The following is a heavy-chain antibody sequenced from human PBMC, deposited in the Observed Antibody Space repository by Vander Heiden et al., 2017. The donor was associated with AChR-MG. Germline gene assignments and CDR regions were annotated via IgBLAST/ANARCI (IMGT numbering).Heavy chain of an antibody. CDR1: GFTFSSYW. V-gene: IGHV3-7*01. J-gene: IGHJ4*02. CDR2: IKQDGSEK. Sequence: VQLVESGGGLVQPGGSLRLSCAASGFTFSSYWMSWVRQAPGKGLEWVANIKQDGSEKYYVDSVKGRFTISRDNAKNSLYLQMNSLRAEDTAVYYCARVRGGLGATTGACDYWGQGTLVTVSS. CDR3: ARVRGGLGATTGACDY. D-gene: IGHD1-26*01.